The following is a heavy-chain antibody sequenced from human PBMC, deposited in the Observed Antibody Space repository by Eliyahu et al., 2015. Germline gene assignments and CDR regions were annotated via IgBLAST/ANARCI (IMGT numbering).Heavy chain of an antibody. CDR1: XFPFTNSA. J-gene: IGHJ4*02. D-gene: IGHD4-17*01. CDR3: AKDHLRSGRDGDYTTCADY. CDR2: ISFVGTRK. Sequence: QXQLVESGGGVVQPGRSLXLSCXASXFPFTNSAXHWVRQAPGKGREWVAVISFVGTRKYYADSVKGRFTISRDNSKNTLYLQMNGLRPEDTAMYYCAKDHLRSGRDGDYTTCADYWGQGNLVTVSS. V-gene: IGHV3-30*04.